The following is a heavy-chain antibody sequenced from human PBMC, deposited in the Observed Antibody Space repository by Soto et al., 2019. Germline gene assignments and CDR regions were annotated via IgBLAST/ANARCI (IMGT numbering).Heavy chain of an antibody. CDR1: GGTFSSYA. J-gene: IGHJ4*02. V-gene: IGHV1-69*13. CDR2: IIPIFGTA. D-gene: IGHD5-18*01. CDR3: ARVDTAMVTMYFDY. Sequence: SVKVSFKASGGTFSSYAISWVRQAPGQGLEWMGGIIPIFGTANYAQKFQGRVTITADESTSTAYMELSSLRSEDTAVYYCARVDTAMVTMYFDYWGQGTLVTVSS.